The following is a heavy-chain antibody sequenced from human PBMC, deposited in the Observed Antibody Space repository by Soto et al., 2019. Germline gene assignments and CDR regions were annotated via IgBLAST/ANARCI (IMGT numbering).Heavy chain of an antibody. CDR1: GYTFTSYS. D-gene: IGHD3-22*01. V-gene: IGHV1-3*01. J-gene: IGHJ4*02. Sequence: ASLQVSCKASGYTFTSYSMHWVRQAPGQRLEWMGWINAGNGNTKYSQKFQGRVTITRDTSGSTAYMELSSLRSEDTAVYYCARVLPYDSSGYDFDYWGQGTLVTVSS. CDR3: ARVLPYDSSGYDFDY. CDR2: INAGNGNT.